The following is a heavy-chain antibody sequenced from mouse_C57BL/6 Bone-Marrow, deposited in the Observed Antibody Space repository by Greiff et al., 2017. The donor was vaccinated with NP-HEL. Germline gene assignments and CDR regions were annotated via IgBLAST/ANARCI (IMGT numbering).Heavy chain of an antibody. D-gene: IGHD3-3*01. J-gene: IGHJ3*01. CDR2: IYPRSGNT. CDR3: AKGRAGFAY. Sequence: QVQLKQSGAELARPGASVKLSCKASGYTFTSYGISWVKQRPGQGLEWIGEIYPRSGNTYYNEKFKGKATLTADKSSSTAYMELRSLTSEDSAVYFCAKGRAGFAYWGQGTLVTVSA. CDR1: GYTFTSYG. V-gene: IGHV1-81*01.